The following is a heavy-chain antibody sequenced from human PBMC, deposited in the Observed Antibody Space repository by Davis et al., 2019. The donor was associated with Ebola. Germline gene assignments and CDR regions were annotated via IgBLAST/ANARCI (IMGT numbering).Heavy chain of an antibody. Sequence: MPGGSLRLSCTVSGGSVSSGSYYWSWIRQPPGKGLEWIGYIYYSGSTNYNPSLKSRVTISVDTSKNQFSLKLSSVTAADTAVYYCARDNDFWSGPRDAFDIWGQGTMVTVSS. CDR2: IYYSGST. CDR1: GGSVSSGSYY. V-gene: IGHV4-61*01. D-gene: IGHD3-3*01. J-gene: IGHJ3*02. CDR3: ARDNDFWSGPRDAFDI.